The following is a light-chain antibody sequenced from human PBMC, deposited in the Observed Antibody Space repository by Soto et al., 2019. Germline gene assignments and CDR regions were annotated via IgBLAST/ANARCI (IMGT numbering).Light chain of an antibody. CDR3: QHYDTH. V-gene: IGKV1-5*01. CDR2: DAS. CDR1: HSISNW. J-gene: IGKJ2*01. Sequence: DIQVTQSPSTLSASVGDRVTITCRASHSISNWLTWHQQKPGKAPKLLIYDASSLKSGVPSRFSGSGSGTEFTLTISSLQADDFATYYCQHYDTHFGQGTKVDIK.